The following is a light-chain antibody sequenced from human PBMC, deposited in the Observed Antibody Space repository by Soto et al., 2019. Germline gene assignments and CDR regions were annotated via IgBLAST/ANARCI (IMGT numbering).Light chain of an antibody. CDR1: ETVATN. Sequence: EVVMTQSPATLSVSPGERATLSGRASETVATNLAWYQQKPGLAPRLLIYDASNRATGIPDRFSGSGSGTNFALTISRLEPEDFAVYYCQQSGSSPLTFGGGTKVDNK. CDR3: QQSGSSPLT. CDR2: DAS. V-gene: IGKV3D-20*01. J-gene: IGKJ4*01.